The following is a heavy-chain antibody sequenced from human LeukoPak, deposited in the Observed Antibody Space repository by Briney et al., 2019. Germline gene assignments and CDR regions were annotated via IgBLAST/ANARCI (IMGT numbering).Heavy chain of an antibody. D-gene: IGHD3-10*01. Sequence: SETLSLTCTVSSGSISSTSYYWGGIRQPPGMGLEWIGSMYYSGSTYYNPSLKSRVTISVDTSKSQFSLKLSSVTAADTAVYYCAREMRSPRGGFDYWDQGTLVTVSS. J-gene: IGHJ4*02. CDR2: MYYSGST. V-gene: IGHV4-39*07. CDR1: SGSISSTSYY. CDR3: AREMRSPRGGFDY.